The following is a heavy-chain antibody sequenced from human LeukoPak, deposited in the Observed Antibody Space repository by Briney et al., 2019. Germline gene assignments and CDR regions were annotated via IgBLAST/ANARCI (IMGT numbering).Heavy chain of an antibody. D-gene: IGHD3-16*01. CDR3: ARVRGGRSWYYYGMDV. J-gene: IGHJ6*02. Sequence: GGSLRLSCAASGFTFSKFAMRWVRQAPGKRLEWVAVISYDGDNEYYADSVKGQFTISRDNSKDRLYLQMNSLRPEDTAMYYCARVRGGRSWYYYGMDVWGRGTTVTVSS. CDR1: GFTFSKFA. V-gene: IGHV3-30-3*01. CDR2: ISYDGDNE.